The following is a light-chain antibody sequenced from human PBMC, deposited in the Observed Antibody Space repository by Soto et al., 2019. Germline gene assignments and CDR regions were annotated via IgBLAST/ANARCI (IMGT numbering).Light chain of an antibody. CDR1: QSITTY. Sequence: DIQMTQSPSFLSASVGDRVTITCRASQSITTYLNWYQQKPGKAPRLLMYGASNLQSGVPSRFSGSGSGKEFTLTISSLQPDEFATYFCHQTHSLPQTVGHGTNVDIK. J-gene: IGKJ3*01. CDR2: GAS. CDR3: HQTHSLPQT. V-gene: IGKV1-39*01.